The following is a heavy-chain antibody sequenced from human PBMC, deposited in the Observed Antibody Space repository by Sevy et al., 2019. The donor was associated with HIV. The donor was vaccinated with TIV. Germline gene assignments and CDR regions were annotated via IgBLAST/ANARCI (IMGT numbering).Heavy chain of an antibody. CDR3: HAASQGS. CDR1: GFTFSDYW. V-gene: IGHV3-74*01. J-gene: IGHJ5*02. Sequence: GGSLRLSCAASGFTFSDYWMHCVRQAPGKGLVWVSHISDDGGNTNYADSVKGRFTISRDNAKNTLYLQMNNLRVEDTALYYCHAASQGSWGQGTLVTVSS. D-gene: IGHD6-25*01. CDR2: ISDDGGNT.